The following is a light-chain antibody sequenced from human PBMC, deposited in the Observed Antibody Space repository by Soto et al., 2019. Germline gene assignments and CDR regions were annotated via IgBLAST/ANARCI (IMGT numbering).Light chain of an antibody. Sequence: ALTQPASVSGSPGQSITISCTGTSSDVGGYNYVSWYQQHPGKAPKLMVYDVSNRPSGVSNRFSGSKSGNTASLTISGLQAEDEADYYCSSYTSSSTSYVFGTGTKVTVL. CDR1: SSDVGGYNY. CDR3: SSYTSSSTSYV. CDR2: DVS. J-gene: IGLJ1*01. V-gene: IGLV2-14*01.